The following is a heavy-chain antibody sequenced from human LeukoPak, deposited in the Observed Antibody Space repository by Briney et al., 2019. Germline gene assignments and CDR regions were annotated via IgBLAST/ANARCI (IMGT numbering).Heavy chain of an antibody. Sequence: GGSLRLSCAASGFTFISYGMHWVRQAPGKGLEWVAFIRYDGSNTYYADSVKGRFAISRDNSKNTLYLQMNSLRAEDTAVYYCAKDMDRIAVAGFDYWGQGTLVTVSS. CDR3: AKDMDRIAVAGFDY. CDR2: IRYDGSNT. CDR1: GFTFISYG. V-gene: IGHV3-30*02. D-gene: IGHD6-19*01. J-gene: IGHJ4*02.